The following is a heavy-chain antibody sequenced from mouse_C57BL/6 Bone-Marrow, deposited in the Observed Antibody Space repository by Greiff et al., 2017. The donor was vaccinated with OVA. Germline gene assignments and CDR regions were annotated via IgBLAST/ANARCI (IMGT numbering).Heavy chain of an antibody. V-gene: IGHV1-61*01. CDR1: GYNFTSYW. CDR3: ARGRYDYGYYAMDY. CDR2: IYPSDSET. J-gene: IGHJ4*01. Sequence: QVQLQQPGAELVRPGSSVKLSCKASGYNFTSYWMDWVKQRPGQGLEWIGNIYPSDSETHYNQKFKDKATLTVDKSASTAYMQLSSLTSEDSAVYYCARGRYDYGYYAMDYWGQGTSVTVSS. D-gene: IGHD2-4*01.